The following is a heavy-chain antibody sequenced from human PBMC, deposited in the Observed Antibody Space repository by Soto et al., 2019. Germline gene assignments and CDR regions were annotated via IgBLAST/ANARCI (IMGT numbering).Heavy chain of an antibody. CDR3: ARSQGSSTSLEIYYYYYDGMDV. CDR2: IIPISDTT. V-gene: IGHV1-69*01. J-gene: IGHJ6*02. CDR1: GGTFSSYA. Sequence: QVQLVQSGAEVKKPGSSVKVSCKASGGTFSSYAISWVRQAPGQGLEWMGGIIPISDTTNYAQKLQGRVTSTVDESTSTAYMELSSLRSEDTAVYYCARSQGSSTSLEIYYYYYDGMDVWGQGTTVTASS. D-gene: IGHD2-2*01.